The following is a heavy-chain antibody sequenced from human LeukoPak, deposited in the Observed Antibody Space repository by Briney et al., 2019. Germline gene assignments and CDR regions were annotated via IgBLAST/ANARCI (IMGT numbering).Heavy chain of an antibody. CDR3: ARITMGATVANFYYYYMDV. D-gene: IGHD3-3*01. CDR1: GFTFSGYS. Sequence: GGSLRLSCAASGFTFSGYSMHWGRQAPGKGLEYVSAIFSHGGNTYYADSVKGRFTTSRDNSKNTLYLQMDSLRPEDMAVYYCARITMGATVANFYYYYMDVWGKGTTVTVSS. V-gene: IGHV3-64*02. CDR2: IFSHGGNT. J-gene: IGHJ6*03.